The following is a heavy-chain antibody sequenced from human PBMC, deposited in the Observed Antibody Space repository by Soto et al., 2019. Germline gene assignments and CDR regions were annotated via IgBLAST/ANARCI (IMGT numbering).Heavy chain of an antibody. CDR3: AGDPGYYYYGMDV. V-gene: IGHV4-59*01. Sequence: SETLSLTCTVSGGSISSYYWSWIRQPPGKGLEWIGYIYYSGSTNYNPSLKSRVTISVDTSKNQFSLKLSSVTAADTAVYYCAGDPGYYYYGMDVWGQGTTVTVSS. CDR2: IYYSGST. CDR1: GGSISSYY. J-gene: IGHJ6*02.